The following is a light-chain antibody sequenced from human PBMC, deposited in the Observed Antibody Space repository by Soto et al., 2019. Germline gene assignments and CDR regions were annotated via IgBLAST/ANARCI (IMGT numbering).Light chain of an antibody. CDR2: STS. CDR1: QSVTSPF. J-gene: IGKJ2*01. V-gene: IGKV3-20*01. Sequence: EIVLTQSPGTLSLSPGERATLSCRASQSVTSPFLAWYQQKPGQPPRLLIYSTSGRATGIPDRFSGSGSGTDFTLTISSLEPEDSATYYCQQYNSYPYTFGQGTKLEIK. CDR3: QQYNSYPYT.